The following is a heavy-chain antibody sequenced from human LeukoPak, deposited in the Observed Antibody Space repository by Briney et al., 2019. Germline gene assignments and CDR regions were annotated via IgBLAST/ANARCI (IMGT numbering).Heavy chain of an antibody. CDR3: ARNSGSYYWNFDY. CDR2: IYYSGST. Sequence: PSETLSLTCTVSGGSISSSSYYWGWIRQPPGKGLEWIGSIYYSGSTYYNPSLKSRVTISVDTPKNQFSLKLSSVTAADTAVYYCARNSGSYYWNFDYWGQGTLVTVSS. V-gene: IGHV4-39*01. J-gene: IGHJ4*02. D-gene: IGHD1-26*01. CDR1: GGSISSSSYY.